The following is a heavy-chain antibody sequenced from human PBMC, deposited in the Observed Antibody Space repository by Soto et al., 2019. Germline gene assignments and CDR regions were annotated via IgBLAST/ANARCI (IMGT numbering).Heavy chain of an antibody. J-gene: IGHJ6*02. CDR3: RQSSASRPDFSYNMDV. D-gene: IGHD6-6*01. V-gene: IGHV3-23*01. Sequence: EVQLLESGGGLVQPGGSLRLSCAASGFTFSTYAMSWVRQAPGRGLEWVSAISSTSSHTYFADSVRGRFTISRDNSKNTLYLQMNSLRAEDTAVSYCRQSSASRPDFSYNMDVWGQGTTVTVSS. CDR1: GFTFSTYA. CDR2: ISSTSSHT.